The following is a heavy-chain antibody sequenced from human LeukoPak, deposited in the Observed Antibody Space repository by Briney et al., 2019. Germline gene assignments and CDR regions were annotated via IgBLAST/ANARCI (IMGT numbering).Heavy chain of an antibody. V-gene: IGHV3-33*01. CDR3: ARDRLAATTALGD. Sequence: GGSLRLSCAASVFTFSGCGGHWGRQAPGKGLEWVAVIWYDGSNKYYAASVKGRFTISRDNSRNTLYLQMNSLRAEDTAVYYCARDRLAATTALGDWGQGTLVTVSS. J-gene: IGHJ4*02. D-gene: IGHD6-6*01. CDR2: IWYDGSNK. CDR1: VFTFSGCG.